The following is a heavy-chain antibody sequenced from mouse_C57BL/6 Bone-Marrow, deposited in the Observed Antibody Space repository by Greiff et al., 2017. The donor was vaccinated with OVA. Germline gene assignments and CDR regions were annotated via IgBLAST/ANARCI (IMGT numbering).Heavy chain of an antibody. V-gene: IGHV5-9*01. Sequence: EVNLVESGGGLVKPGGSLKLSCAASGFTFSSYTMSWVRQTPEKRLEWVATISGGGGNTYYPDSVKGRFTISRDNAKNTLYLQMSSLRSEDTALYYCARHYDYDVEAMDYWGQGTSVTVSS. CDR2: ISGGGGNT. CDR3: ARHYDYDVEAMDY. D-gene: IGHD2-4*01. CDR1: GFTFSSYT. J-gene: IGHJ4*01.